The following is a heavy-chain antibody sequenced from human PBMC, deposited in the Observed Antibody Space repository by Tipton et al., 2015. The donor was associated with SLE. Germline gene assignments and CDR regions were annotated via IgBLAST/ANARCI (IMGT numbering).Heavy chain of an antibody. CDR2: VYTSGST. CDR3: ARVGGTYGVWLGDDFSGMDV. D-gene: IGHD1-26*01. Sequence: TLSLTCSVSGGSISSNSYYWNWIRQPAGKGLEWIGRVYTSGSTNYNPSLKGRVAISVDTSKNQFSLSLSAVTAADTAVYFCARVGGTYGVWLGDDFSGMDVWGQGTTVTVSS. V-gene: IGHV4-61*02. J-gene: IGHJ6*02. CDR1: GGSISSNSYY.